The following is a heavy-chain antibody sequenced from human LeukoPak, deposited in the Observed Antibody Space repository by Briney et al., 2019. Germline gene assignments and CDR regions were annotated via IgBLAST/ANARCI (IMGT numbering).Heavy chain of an antibody. CDR1: GYTFTSYY. V-gene: IGHV1-2*02. J-gene: IGHJ4*02. D-gene: IGHD3/OR15-3a*01. CDR2: INPNSGGT. Sequence: ASVKVSCKASGYTFTSYYMHWVRQAPGQGLEWMGWINPNSGGTNYAQKFQGRVTMTRDTSISTAYMELSRLRSEDTAVYYCARGYPLDWNYFDYWGQGTLVTVSS. CDR3: ARGYPLDWNYFDY.